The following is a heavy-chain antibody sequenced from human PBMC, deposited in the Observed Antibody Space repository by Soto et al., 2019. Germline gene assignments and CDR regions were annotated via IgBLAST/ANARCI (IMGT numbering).Heavy chain of an antibody. CDR1: GVTFSNYW. Sequence: GGSLRLSCAASGVTFSNYWMSWVRQAPGKGLEWVANIKQDGSEKYYVDSVKGRFTISRDTAKNSLYLQMNSLRAEDTAVYYCARDPVCSGGSCYDYWGQGTLVTVSS. D-gene: IGHD2-15*01. J-gene: IGHJ4*02. CDR2: IKQDGSEK. CDR3: ARDPVCSGGSCYDY. V-gene: IGHV3-7*01.